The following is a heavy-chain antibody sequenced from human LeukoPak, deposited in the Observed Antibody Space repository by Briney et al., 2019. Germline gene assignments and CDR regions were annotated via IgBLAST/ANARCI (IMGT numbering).Heavy chain of an antibody. J-gene: IGHJ4*02. CDR3: ARGGYCSSTSCYFDY. CDR1: GGTFSSYA. Sequence: SVKVSCKASGGTFSSYAISWVRQAPGQGLEWMGGIIPIFGTANYAQKFQGRVTITADESTSTAYMELSSLRSEDKAVYYCARGGYCSSTSCYFDYWGQGTLVTVSS. D-gene: IGHD2-2*01. V-gene: IGHV1-69*13. CDR2: IIPIFGTA.